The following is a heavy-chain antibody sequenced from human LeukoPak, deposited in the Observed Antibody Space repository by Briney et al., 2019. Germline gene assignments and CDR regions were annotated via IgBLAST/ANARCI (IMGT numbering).Heavy chain of an antibody. V-gene: IGHV1-18*01. D-gene: IGHD6-6*01. CDR3: ASGAAHIYYYYGMDV. CDR1: GYTFTSYG. Sequence: ASVTVSFTASGYTFTSYGISWVRQAPGQGLEWMGWISAYNGNTNYAQKLQGRVTMTTDTSTSTAYMELRSLRSDDTAVYYCASGAAHIYYYYGMDVWGQGTTVTVSS. J-gene: IGHJ6*02. CDR2: ISAYNGNT.